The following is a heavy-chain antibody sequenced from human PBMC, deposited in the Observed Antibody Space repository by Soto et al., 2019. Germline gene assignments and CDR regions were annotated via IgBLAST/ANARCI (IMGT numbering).Heavy chain of an antibody. J-gene: IGHJ4*02. V-gene: IGHV5-10-1*03. Sequence: EVQLVQSGADVKKPGESLRISCQGSGYSFTNYWISWVRQMPGKGLEWMGRIDPSDSYANYSPSFQGHVTISVDKSISTAYLQWSSLKASDTAIYYRARHKGWLQGPDYWGQGILVTVSS. CDR2: IDPSDSYA. D-gene: IGHD5-12*01. CDR1: GYSFTNYW. CDR3: ARHKGWLQGPDY.